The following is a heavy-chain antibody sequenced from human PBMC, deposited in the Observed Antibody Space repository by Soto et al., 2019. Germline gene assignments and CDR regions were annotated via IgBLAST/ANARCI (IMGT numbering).Heavy chain of an antibody. CDR2: ITRSGST. J-gene: IGHJ5*02. D-gene: IGHD3-10*01. V-gene: IGHV4-34*01. CDR3: ARKKPDYYGSGSYYRNNWFDP. CDR1: GGTLRLHF. Sequence: TYAVYGGTLRLHFWRWIRLPLEKEMEWIGEITRSGSTNYNPSLSSRVTISVDTSKTQFSLKLSSVTAADTAVYYCARKKPDYYGSGSYYRNNWFDPWGQLTLLTVS.